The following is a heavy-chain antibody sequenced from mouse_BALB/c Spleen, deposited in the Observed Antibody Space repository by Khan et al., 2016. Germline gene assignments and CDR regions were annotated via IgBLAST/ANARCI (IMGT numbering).Heavy chain of an antibody. CDR1: GYSITSDYA. CDR2: ISYSGST. Sequence: EVQLQESGPGLVKPSQSLSLTCTVTGYSITSDYACNWIRQFPGNKLEWMGYISYSGSTSYNPSLKSRISVTRDTSKNQFFLQLNSVTTEDTAKYYCATWVRHSGALDYGDQGTSVTFS. J-gene: IGHJ4*01. D-gene: IGHD2-14*01. V-gene: IGHV3-2*02. CDR3: ATWVRHSGALDY.